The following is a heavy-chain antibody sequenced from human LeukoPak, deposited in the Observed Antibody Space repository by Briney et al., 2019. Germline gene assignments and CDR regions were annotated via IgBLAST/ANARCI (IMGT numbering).Heavy chain of an antibody. CDR3: AHRLAWDYFDF. CDR2: IYWDDDR. Sequence: SGPTLCHPTQTLTLTCAFSGVSLSTNGVGVGWIRHAPGKPPEWLALIYWDDDRRYSPSLKSRLTIMKDTSKNLVVLTMTNMDPVDTATYYCAHRLAWDYFDFWGQGTLVTVSS. V-gene: IGHV2-5*02. CDR1: GVSLSTNGVG. J-gene: IGHJ4*02.